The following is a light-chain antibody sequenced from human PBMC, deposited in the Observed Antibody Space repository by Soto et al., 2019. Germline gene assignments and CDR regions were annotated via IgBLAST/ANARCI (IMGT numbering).Light chain of an antibody. CDR3: QQSHTMPNT. Sequence: EVVVSQSQSTLSLSPGVRATLSVAASESVSTYLAWYQLQPGQAPRLLIYDTSNRATGIPDRFSGSGSGADFTLTISSLKPEDFATYYCQQSHTMPNTFGQVTRLEIK. V-gene: IGKV3-11*01. CDR2: DTS. CDR1: ESVSTY. J-gene: IGKJ5*01.